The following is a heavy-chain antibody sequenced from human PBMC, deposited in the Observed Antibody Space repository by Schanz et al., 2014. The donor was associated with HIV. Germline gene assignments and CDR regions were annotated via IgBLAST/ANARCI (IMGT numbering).Heavy chain of an antibody. Sequence: QLQLVQSGAEVQKPGASVKVSCKASGYSFTSYDINWVRQAPGQGLEWMGWINPNSGDTDYAQKFQGRVTMTRDTSISTAYMELRSLRSDDTAVYYCAKGQDWPGPQLDHWGHGSLVIVSS. CDR1: GYSFTSYD. D-gene: IGHD3-9*01. J-gene: IGHJ4*03. CDR2: INPNSGDT. V-gene: IGHV1-2*02. CDR3: AKGQDWPGPQLDH.